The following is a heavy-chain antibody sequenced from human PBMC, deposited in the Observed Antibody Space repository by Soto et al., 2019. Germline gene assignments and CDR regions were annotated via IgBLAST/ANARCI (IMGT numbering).Heavy chain of an antibody. CDR2: INPSGGST. Sequence: GASVKVSCKASGYTFTSYYMHWVRQAPGQGLEWMGIINPSGGSTSYAQKFQGRVTMTRDTSTSTVYMELSSLRSEDTAVYYCAREWIWSGSGYGMDVWGQGTTVTVSS. D-gene: IGHD3-3*01. CDR3: AREWIWSGSGYGMDV. CDR1: GYTFTSYY. J-gene: IGHJ6*02. V-gene: IGHV1-46*01.